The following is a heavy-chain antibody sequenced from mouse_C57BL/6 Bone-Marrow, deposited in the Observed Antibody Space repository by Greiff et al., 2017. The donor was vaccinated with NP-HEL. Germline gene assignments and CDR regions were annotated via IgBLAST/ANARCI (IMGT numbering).Heavy chain of an antibody. CDR2: IRSDGSN. CDR1: GYSITSCYY. D-gene: IGHD4-1*01. V-gene: IGHV3-6*01. CDR3: ARWDDYWYFDV. Sequence: EVQLQESGPGLVKPSQSLSLTCSVTGYSITSCYYCNLIRQFPGNKLEWMGYIRSDGSNNYTPSLKNRISITLDTSKNQFILKLNSVTTEDTATYCCARWDDYWYFDVWGTGTTVTVSS. J-gene: IGHJ1*03.